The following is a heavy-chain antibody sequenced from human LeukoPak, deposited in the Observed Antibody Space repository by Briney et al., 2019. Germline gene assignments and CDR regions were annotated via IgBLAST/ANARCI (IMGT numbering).Heavy chain of an antibody. J-gene: IGHJ6*03. D-gene: IGHD6-19*01. V-gene: IGHV4-38-2*02. CDR2: FYYSGSN. CDR1: GYSISNGHY. CDR3: ARQVAVAGYYYYYMDV. Sequence: SETLSLTCSVSGYSISNGHYWGWVRQPPGEGLEGVGSFYYSGSNYYNPSLKSPGTISVDTSKNPSSLKLSSVTAADTAVDDCARQVAVAGYYYYYMDVWGKGTTVTISS.